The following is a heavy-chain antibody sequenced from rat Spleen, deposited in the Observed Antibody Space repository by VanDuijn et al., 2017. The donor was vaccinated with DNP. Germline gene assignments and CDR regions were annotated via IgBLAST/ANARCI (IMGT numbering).Heavy chain of an antibody. Sequence: EVQLQESGSGLVKPSQSLSLTCSVTGYSITSNYWGWIRKFPGNKMEYIGHIGYSGNTNYNPSLKSRISITRDTSKNHFFLHLNSVTTEDTATYYCARWTRYFDYWGQGVMVTVSS. CDR1: GYSITSNY. CDR3: ARWTRYFDY. D-gene: IGHD1-7*01. J-gene: IGHJ2*01. V-gene: IGHV3-1*01. CDR2: IGYSGNT.